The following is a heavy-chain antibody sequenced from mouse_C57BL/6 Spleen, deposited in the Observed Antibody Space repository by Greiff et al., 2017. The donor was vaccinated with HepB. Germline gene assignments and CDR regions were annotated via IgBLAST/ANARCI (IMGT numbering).Heavy chain of an antibody. V-gene: IGHV1-80*01. Sequence: VQLQQSGAELVKPGASVKISCKASGYAFSSYWMNWVKQRPGKGLEWIGQIYPGDGDTNYNGKFKGKATLTADKSSSTAYMQLSSLTSEDSAFYCCARPATIVTTYAMDYWGQGTSVTVSS. CDR2: IYPGDGDT. CDR3: ARPATIVTTYAMDY. D-gene: IGHD2-5*01. CDR1: GYAFSSYW. J-gene: IGHJ4*01.